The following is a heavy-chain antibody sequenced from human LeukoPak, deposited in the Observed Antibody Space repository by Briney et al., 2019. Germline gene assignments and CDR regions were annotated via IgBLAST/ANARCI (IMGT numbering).Heavy chain of an antibody. J-gene: IGHJ4*02. CDR2: INHSGST. V-gene: IGHV4-34*01. Sequence: PSETLSLTCAVYGGSFSGYYWSWIRQPPGKGLEWIGEINHSGSTNYNPSLKSRVTISVDTSKNQFSLKLSSVTAADTAVYYCATRKQWLVRGPFDYWGQGTLVTVSS. CDR1: GGSFSGYY. CDR3: ATRKQWLVRGPFDY. D-gene: IGHD6-19*01.